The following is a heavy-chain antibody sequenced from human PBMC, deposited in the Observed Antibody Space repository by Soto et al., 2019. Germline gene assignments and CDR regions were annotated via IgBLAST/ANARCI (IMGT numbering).Heavy chain of an antibody. V-gene: IGHV4-59*01. CDR2: IYYSGST. D-gene: IGHD5-12*01. CDR3: ARVRVYSGYDYFDY. J-gene: IGHJ4*02. CDR1: GGSISSYY. Sequence: NPSETLSLTCTVSGGSISSYYWSWIRQPPGKGMEWIGHIYYSGSTNYNPSLKRRVTISVDTSKNQFSLKLSSVTAADTAVYYCARVRVYSGYDYFDYWGQGTLVTVSS.